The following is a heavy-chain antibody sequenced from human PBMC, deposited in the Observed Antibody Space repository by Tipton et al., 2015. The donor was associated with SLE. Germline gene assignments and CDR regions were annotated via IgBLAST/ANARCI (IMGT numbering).Heavy chain of an antibody. CDR3: ARESATVVTPGWFDP. Sequence: GLVKPSETLSLTCTVSGDSINSYYWSWIRQPPGKGLEWIGYIYYSGTTNYNPSLKSRVTISVDTSNNQFSLRLSSVTAADTAVYYCARESATVVTPGWFDPWGQGTLVTVSS. D-gene: IGHD4-23*01. J-gene: IGHJ5*02. V-gene: IGHV4-59*01. CDR2: IYYSGTT. CDR1: GDSINSYY.